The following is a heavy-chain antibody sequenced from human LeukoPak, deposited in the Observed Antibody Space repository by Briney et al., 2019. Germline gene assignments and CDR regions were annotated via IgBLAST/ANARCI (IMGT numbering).Heavy chain of an antibody. V-gene: IGHV4-59*08. J-gene: IGHJ4*02. CDR2: IYYTGST. Sequence: SETLSLTCAVYGGSFSGYYWSWIRQPPGKGLEWIGYIYYTGSTYYNPSLKSRVTISVDTSKNQFSLKLSSMTAADTAVYYCARRGWDADYWGQGTLVTVSS. D-gene: IGHD1-26*01. CDR3: ARRGWDADY. CDR1: GGSFSGYY.